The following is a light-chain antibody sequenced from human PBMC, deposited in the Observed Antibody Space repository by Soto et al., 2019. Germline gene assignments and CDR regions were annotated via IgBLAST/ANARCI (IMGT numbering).Light chain of an antibody. CDR2: DAS. J-gene: IGKJ1*01. CDR3: QQYYSYPT. CDR1: QSISSW. Sequence: DIQMTQSPSTLSASVVDRVTITCRASQSISSWLAWYQQKPGKAPKLLIYDASSLESGAPSRFSGSGSGTDFTLTISCLQSEDFATYYCQQYYSYPTFGQGTKVDIK. V-gene: IGKV1-5*01.